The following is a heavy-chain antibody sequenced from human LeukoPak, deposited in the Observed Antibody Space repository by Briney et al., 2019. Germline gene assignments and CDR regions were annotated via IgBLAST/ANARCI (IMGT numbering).Heavy chain of an antibody. CDR1: GGSISSYY. Sequence: SETLSLTCTVSGGSISSYYWSWIRQPPGMGLEWIGYIYTSGSTNYNPSLKSRVTISVDTSKNQFSLKLSSVTAADTAVYYCARGYGSGSYYNVPRYYYMDVWGKGTTVTVSS. D-gene: IGHD3-10*01. CDR2: IYTSGST. J-gene: IGHJ6*03. V-gene: IGHV4-4*09. CDR3: ARGYGSGSYYNVPRYYYMDV.